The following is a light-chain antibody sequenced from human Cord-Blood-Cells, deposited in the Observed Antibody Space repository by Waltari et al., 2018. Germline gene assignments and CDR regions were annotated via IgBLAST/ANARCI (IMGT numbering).Light chain of an antibody. J-gene: IGLJ2*01. CDR2: QDS. CDR3: QAWDSSVV. Sequence: SYELTQPPSVSVSPGQTASITCSGDKLGDKYACWYQQKPGQSPVLVIYQDSKRPSGLPERFSGSNSGNTATLTISGTQAIDEADYYCQAWDSSVVFGGGTKLTVL. CDR1: KLGDKY. V-gene: IGLV3-1*01.